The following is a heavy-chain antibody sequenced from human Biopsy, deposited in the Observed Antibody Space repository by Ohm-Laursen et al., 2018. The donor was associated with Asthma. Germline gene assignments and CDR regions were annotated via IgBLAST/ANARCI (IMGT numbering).Heavy chain of an antibody. J-gene: IGHJ4*02. CDR3: ARIPRRSGSYFVDY. CDR2: IHHSGTS. Sequence: SQTLSLTCTVSGDSITSGGCCWNWIRQHPGKGLEWIGYIHHSGTSYFNPSLKSRVSFSRDTSKNQFSLRLSSVTAADTAMYYCARIPRRSGSYFVDYWGQGTLVPVSS. V-gene: IGHV4-31*02. CDR1: GDSITSGGCC. D-gene: IGHD3-22*01.